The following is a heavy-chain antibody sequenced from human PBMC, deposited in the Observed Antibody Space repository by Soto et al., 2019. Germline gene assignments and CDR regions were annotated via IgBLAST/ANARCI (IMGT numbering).Heavy chain of an antibody. CDR1: GYPFSKYG. V-gene: IGHV1-18*04. Sequence: QLQLVQSGAEVERPGASVRVSCKAYGYPFSKYGISWIRQAPGQGLEWMGWIKPDNGDTNYAQKFQGRVTMTTDTSSNTAYMELRSLRSDDTAVYYCATSYDSGFETWGQGTLVSVSS. D-gene: IGHD3-3*01. CDR2: IKPDNGDT. J-gene: IGHJ5*02. CDR3: ATSYDSGFET.